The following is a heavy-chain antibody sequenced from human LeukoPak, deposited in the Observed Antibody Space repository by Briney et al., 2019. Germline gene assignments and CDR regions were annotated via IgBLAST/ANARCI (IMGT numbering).Heavy chain of an antibody. CDR3: ARGSGPHYYYYMDV. J-gene: IGHJ6*03. D-gene: IGHD1-14*01. CDR1: GYTFTSYD. V-gene: IGHV1-8*01. Sequence: EASVKVSCKASGYTFTSYDINWVRQATGQGLGWMGWMNPNSGNTGYAQKFQGRVTMTRNTSISTAYMELSSLRSEDTAVYYCARGSGPHYYYYMDVWGKGTTVTISS. CDR2: MNPNSGNT.